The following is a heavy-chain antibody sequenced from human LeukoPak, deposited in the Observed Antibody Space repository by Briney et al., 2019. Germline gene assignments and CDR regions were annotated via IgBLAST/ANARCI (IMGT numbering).Heavy chain of an antibody. CDR1: GFTFSNSC. CDR3: AERGGPVDGEYSFDS. V-gene: IGHV3-23*01. Sequence: GGSLRLTCAASGFTFSNSCMNWVRQAPGKGLQWVSGISKSGANNRYEDSVKGRFTISRDTSKDTLYLKMKNLRAEDRAVYSCAERGGPVDGEYSFDSWGQGTLVTVSS. CDR2: ISKSGANN. D-gene: IGHD6-19*01. J-gene: IGHJ4*02.